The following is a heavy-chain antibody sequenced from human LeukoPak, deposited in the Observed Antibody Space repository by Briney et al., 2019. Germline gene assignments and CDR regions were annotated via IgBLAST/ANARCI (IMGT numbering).Heavy chain of an antibody. V-gene: IGHV4-38-2*02. D-gene: IGHD5-18*01. CDR3: AREGYSYGALGY. CDR1: GYSISSGYY. J-gene: IGHJ4*02. CDR2: IYHSGST. Sequence: SETLSLTCTVSGYSISSGYYWGWIRQPPGKGLEWVGSIYHSGSTYYNPSLKSRVTISVDTSKNQFSLKLSSVTAADTAVYYCAREGYSYGALGYWGQGTLVTVSS.